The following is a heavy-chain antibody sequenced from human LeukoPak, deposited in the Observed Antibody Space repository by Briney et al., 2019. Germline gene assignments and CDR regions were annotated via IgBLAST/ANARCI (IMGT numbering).Heavy chain of an antibody. CDR3: ARDLAVTSLGY. Sequence: PGGSLRRYCAASGFTVSSNYMSWVRPAPGQGLEWGSNIYSGGSTYYADSVKGRFTISRDNSKNTLYLQMNSLRAEDTAVYYCARDLAVTSLGYWGQGTLVTVSS. CDR1: GFTVSSNY. V-gene: IGHV3-53*01. CDR2: IYSGGST. D-gene: IGHD4-17*01. J-gene: IGHJ4*02.